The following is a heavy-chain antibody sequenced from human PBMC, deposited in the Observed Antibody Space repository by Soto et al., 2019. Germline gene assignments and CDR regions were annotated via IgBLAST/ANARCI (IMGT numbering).Heavy chain of an antibody. CDR2: ISWNSGSI. J-gene: IGHJ4*02. Sequence: EVQLVESGGGLVQPGRSLRLSCAASGFTFDDYAMHWVRQAPGKGLEWVSGISWNSGSIGYADSVKGRFTISRDNAKNSLYLQMNSLRAEDTALYYCAKDWGSGSYYRLYYFDYWGQGTLVTVSS. CDR1: GFTFDDYA. D-gene: IGHD3-10*01. CDR3: AKDWGSGSYYRLYYFDY. V-gene: IGHV3-9*01.